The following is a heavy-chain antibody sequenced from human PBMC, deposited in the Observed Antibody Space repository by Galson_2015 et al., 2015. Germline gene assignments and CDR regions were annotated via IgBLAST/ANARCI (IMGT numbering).Heavy chain of an antibody. CDR1: GFTFSSYG. D-gene: IGHD3-10*01. J-gene: IGHJ6*02. CDR3: ARDGSGPTGMDV. Sequence: SLRLSCAASGFTFSSYGMHWVRQAPGKGLEWVAVIWYDGSSKYYADSVKGRFTISRDNSKNTLYLQMNSLRAEDTAVYYCARDGSGPTGMDVWGQGTTVTVSS. CDR2: IWYDGSSK. V-gene: IGHV3-33*01.